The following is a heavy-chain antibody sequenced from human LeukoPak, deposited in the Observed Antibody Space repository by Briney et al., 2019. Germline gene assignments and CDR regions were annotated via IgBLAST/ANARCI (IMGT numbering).Heavy chain of an antibody. Sequence: GASVKVSCKVSGYTLTELSMHWVRQAPGKGLEWMGGFDPEDGETIYAQKFQGRVTMTEDTSTDTAYMELSSLRSEDTAVYYCARERGRITMVRAHDAFDIWGQGTMVTVSS. CDR3: ARERGRITMVRAHDAFDI. CDR2: FDPEDGET. V-gene: IGHV1-24*01. D-gene: IGHD3-10*01. CDR1: GYTLTELS. J-gene: IGHJ3*02.